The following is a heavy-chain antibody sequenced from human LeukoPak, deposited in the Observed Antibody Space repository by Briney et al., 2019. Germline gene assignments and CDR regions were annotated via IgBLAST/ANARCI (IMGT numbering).Heavy chain of an antibody. V-gene: IGHV1-2*02. J-gene: IGHJ4*02. Sequence: ASVKVSCKASGYTFTGYYMHWVRQAPGQGLEWMGWINPNSGGTNYAQKFQGRVTMTRNTSISTAYMELSSLRSEDTAVYYCARGEPTMDLYSSNWYRSLDYWGQGTLVTVSS. CDR3: ARGEPTMDLYSSNWYRSLDY. CDR1: GYTFTGYY. CDR2: INPNSGGT. D-gene: IGHD6-13*01.